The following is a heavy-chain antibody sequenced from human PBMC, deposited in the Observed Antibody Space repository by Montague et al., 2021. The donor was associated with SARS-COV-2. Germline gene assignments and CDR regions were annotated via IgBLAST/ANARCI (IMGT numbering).Heavy chain of an antibody. J-gene: IGHJ6*02. Sequence: CAISGDSVASNSAAWNGVRQSPSRGLEWLGRTYYRSKWYNDYAVSVRGRVTINPDTSKNQFSLQLNSVTPEDTAIYYCTSGREGNYNVMDVWGQGTTVTVS. CDR2: TYYRSKWYN. V-gene: IGHV6-1*01. CDR3: TSGREGNYNVMDV. D-gene: IGHD1-1*01. CDR1: GDSVASNSAA.